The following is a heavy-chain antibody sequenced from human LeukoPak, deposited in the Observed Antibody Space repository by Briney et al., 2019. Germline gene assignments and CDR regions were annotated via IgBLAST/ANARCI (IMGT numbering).Heavy chain of an antibody. V-gene: IGHV3-23*01. CDR1: GFTFNNYG. CDR2: ISGTGGST. CDR3: ARGLHTVSF. Sequence: PGGSLRLSCGASGFTFNNYGMSWVRQAPGKGLEWVSSISGTGGSTYYADSVKGRFTISRDNSKNTLYLQMNSLRAEDTAVYYCARGLHTVSFWGQGTLVTVSS. J-gene: IGHJ4*02. D-gene: IGHD4-17*01.